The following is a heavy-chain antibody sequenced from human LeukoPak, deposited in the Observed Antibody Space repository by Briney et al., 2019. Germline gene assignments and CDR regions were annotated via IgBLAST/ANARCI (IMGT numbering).Heavy chain of an antibody. CDR3: ARDWRYNAYDI. V-gene: IGHV3-7*03. CDR1: GFTFSSYW. Sequence: PGGSLRLSCAASGFTFSSYWMSWVRQAPGKGLEWVANIKQDGSEKYYVDSVKGRFTISRDNAKNALYLQMNSLRAEDTAIYYCARDWRYNAYDIWGQGTLVIVSS. D-gene: IGHD5-12*01. J-gene: IGHJ4*02. CDR2: IKQDGSEK.